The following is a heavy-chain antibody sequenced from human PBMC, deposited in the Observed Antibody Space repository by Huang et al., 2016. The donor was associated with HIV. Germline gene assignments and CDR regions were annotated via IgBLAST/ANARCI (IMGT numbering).Heavy chain of an antibody. J-gene: IGHJ6*02. D-gene: IGHD2-2*01. CDR3: ARVRCSSTSCYGMDV. CDR1: GYTFTSYY. Sequence: QVQLVQSGAEVKKPGASVKVSCKASGYTFTSYYMHWVRQATGQGLEWMGIINHSGGSTSYAKKFQGRGTMTRDTSTSTVYMELSSLRSEDTAVYYCARVRCSSTSCYGMDVWGQGTTVTVSS. CDR2: INHSGGST. V-gene: IGHV1-46*01.